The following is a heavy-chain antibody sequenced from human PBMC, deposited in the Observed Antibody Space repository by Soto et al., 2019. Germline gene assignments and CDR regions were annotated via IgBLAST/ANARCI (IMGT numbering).Heavy chain of an antibody. V-gene: IGHV3-23*01. D-gene: IGHD5-18*01. Sequence: LRLSCAASGFTFSSYAMSWVRQAPGKGLEWVSAISGSGGSTYYADSVKGRFTISRDNSKNTLYLQMNSLRAEDTAVYYCAKDLEYSYGYHNWGQGTLVTVSS. CDR2: ISGSGGST. J-gene: IGHJ4*02. CDR3: AKDLEYSYGYHN. CDR1: GFTFSSYA.